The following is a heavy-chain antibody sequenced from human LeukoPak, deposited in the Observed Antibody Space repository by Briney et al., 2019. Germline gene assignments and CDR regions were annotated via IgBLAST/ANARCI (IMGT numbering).Heavy chain of an antibody. J-gene: IGHJ3*02. CDR2: ISGSGVST. CDR1: GFTFSSFA. V-gene: IGHV3-23*01. CDR3: AKEKVVDLLRVFDI. D-gene: IGHD2-15*01. Sequence: GGSLRLSCAASGFTFSSFAMSWVRQAPGKGLEWVSTISGSGVSTYSTDSVKGRFPISKDKSKNPLYLQMTSLRAEDTALYYCAKEKVVDLLRVFDICGQGTMVTVSS.